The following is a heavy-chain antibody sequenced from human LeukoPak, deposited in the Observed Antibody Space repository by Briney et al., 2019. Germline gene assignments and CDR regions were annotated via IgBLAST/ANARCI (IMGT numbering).Heavy chain of an antibody. D-gene: IGHD1-26*01. CDR3: ASLGALGATHYFDY. CDR2: MNPNSGNT. V-gene: IGHV1-8*02. CDR1: GGTFSSYA. Sequence: GSSVKVSCKASGGTFSSYAISWVRQATGQGLEWMGWMNPNSGNTGLAQKFQGRVTLTRDTSLSTAYVELSNLRSDDTAVYYCASLGALGATHYFDYWGQGTLVTVSS. J-gene: IGHJ4*02.